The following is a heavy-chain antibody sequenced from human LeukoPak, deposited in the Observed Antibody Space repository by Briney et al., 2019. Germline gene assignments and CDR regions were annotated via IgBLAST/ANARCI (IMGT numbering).Heavy chain of an antibody. J-gene: IGHJ3*02. CDR2: IDNDGSDT. Sequence: GGSRRFSCAASGFTFSASWIHWFRKAPGKGLAWVSRIDNDGSDTIFADSVKGRFTLSRDNAKNTVYLQMNSLRAEDTAVYYCARGGFHHGFDIWGQGTMVTVS. D-gene: IGHD1-14*01. V-gene: IGHV3-74*01. CDR3: ARGGFHHGFDI. CDR1: GFTFSASW.